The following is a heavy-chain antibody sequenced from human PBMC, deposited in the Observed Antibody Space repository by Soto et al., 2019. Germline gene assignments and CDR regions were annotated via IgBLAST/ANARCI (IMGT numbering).Heavy chain of an antibody. CDR3: VGNAGPAAEAGSGYFYCRMDV. D-gene: IGHD6-19*01. J-gene: IGHJ6*02. CDR1: GFTFSSFA. Sequence: GGSLSLSCAASGFTFSSFALHWVRPAPRKGLEWVTLISFDGRKKFYPGSVKGRSTISRDSSRNTLSLRMDGLRPEDTAVYYCVGNAGPAAEAGSGYFYCRMDVWGQGTTVTVSS. CDR2: ISFDGRKK. V-gene: IGHV3-30*04.